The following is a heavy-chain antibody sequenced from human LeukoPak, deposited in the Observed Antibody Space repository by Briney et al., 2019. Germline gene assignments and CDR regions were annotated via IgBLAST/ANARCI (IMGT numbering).Heavy chain of an antibody. CDR1: GFTFSVCG. J-gene: IGHJ4*02. Sequence: GGSLRLSCAASGFTFSVCGMHGVRQAPGEGLEGVAIIRKDGRNHYYPNSVKGRVTNPKKNSKKMAFLQMNSLRAEDTAVYYFARDGVGTTENIGYFDYWGQGALVTVSS. D-gene: IGHD1-26*01. CDR2: IRKDGRNH. CDR3: ARDGVGTTENIGYFDY. V-gene: IGHV3-30*02.